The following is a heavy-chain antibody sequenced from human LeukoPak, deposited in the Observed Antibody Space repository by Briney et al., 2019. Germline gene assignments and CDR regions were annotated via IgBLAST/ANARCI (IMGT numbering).Heavy chain of an antibody. CDR1: GFTFSDYA. Sequence: PGGSLRLSCSASGFTFSDYAMHWVRQAPGKGLEYVSGINLNGGTTYNADSVKGRFTVSRDNSRNTLYLQMSSLRAEDTAVYYCVEDEGWTLTTAFVSWGQGTLIAVSS. V-gene: IGHV3-64D*06. CDR3: VEDEGWTLTTAFVS. D-gene: IGHD4-17*01. CDR2: INLNGGTT. J-gene: IGHJ4*02.